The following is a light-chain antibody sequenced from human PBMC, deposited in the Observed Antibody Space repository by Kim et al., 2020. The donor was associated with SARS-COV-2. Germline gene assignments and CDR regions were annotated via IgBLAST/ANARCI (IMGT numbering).Light chain of an antibody. CDR3: QAWDSSTADVV. J-gene: IGLJ2*01. Sequence: SYKLTQTPSVSVSPGQTASITCSGDKLGDKYACWYQQKPGQSPVLVIYQDSKRPSGIPERFSGSNSGNTATLTISGTQAMDEADYYCQAWDSSTADVVFGGGTQLTVL. CDR1: KLGDKY. V-gene: IGLV3-1*01. CDR2: QDS.